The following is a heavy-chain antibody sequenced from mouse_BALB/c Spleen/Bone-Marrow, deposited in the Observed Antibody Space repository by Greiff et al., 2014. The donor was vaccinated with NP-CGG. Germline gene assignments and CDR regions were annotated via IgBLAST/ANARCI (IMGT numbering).Heavy chain of an antibody. CDR3: ARKGAMITHYYAMDY. Sequence: EVMLVESGGGLVQPGGSRKLSCAASGFTFSSFGMHWVCQAPEKGLEWVAYISNGSSPIYYADTVKGRFTISRDNPKNTLFLQMTSLRSEDTAMYYCARKGAMITHYYAMDYWGQGTSVTVSS. CDR1: GFTFSSFG. V-gene: IGHV5-17*02. J-gene: IGHJ4*01. CDR2: ISNGSSPI. D-gene: IGHD2-4*01.